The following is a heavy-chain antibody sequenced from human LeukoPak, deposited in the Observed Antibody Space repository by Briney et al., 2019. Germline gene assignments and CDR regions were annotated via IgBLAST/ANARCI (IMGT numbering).Heavy chain of an antibody. CDR2: ISGDGGST. D-gene: IGHD2-15*01. Sequence: GGSLRLSCAASGSTFDDYAMHWVRQAPGKGLEWVSLISGDGGSTYYADSVKGRFTISRDNSKNSLYLQMNSLRTEDTALYYCAKDIACSGGSCYSEDYYYGMDVWGQGTTVTVSS. CDR3: AKDIACSGGSCYSEDYYYGMDV. J-gene: IGHJ6*02. V-gene: IGHV3-43*02. CDR1: GSTFDDYA.